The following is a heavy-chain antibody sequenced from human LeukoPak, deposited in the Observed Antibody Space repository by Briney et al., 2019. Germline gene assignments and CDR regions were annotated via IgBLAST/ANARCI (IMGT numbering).Heavy chain of an antibody. CDR1: GFTFDDYA. CDR3: AKGSAASGAFDI. Sequence: PGGSLRLSCAASGFTFDDYAMHWVRQAPGKGLEWVSGISWNSGSIGYADSVKGRFTISRDNAKNSLYLQMNSLRAEDTALYYCAKGSAASGAFDIWGQGTMVTVSS. V-gene: IGHV3-9*01. J-gene: IGHJ3*02. CDR2: ISWNSGSI. D-gene: IGHD6-25*01.